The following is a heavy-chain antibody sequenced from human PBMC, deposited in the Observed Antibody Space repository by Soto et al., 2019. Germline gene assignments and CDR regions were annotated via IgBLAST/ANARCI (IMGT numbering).Heavy chain of an antibody. CDR3: ARHRAILLWFGESYFDY. CDR1: GGSFSGYY. CDR2: INHSGST. J-gene: IGHJ4*02. D-gene: IGHD3-10*01. V-gene: IGHV4-34*01. Sequence: QVQLQQWGAGLLKPSETLSLTCAVYGGSFSGYYWSWIRQPPGKGLEWIGEINHSGSTNYNPSLKSRVTISVATSKNQFSLKLSSVTAADTAVYYCARHRAILLWFGESYFDYWGQGTLVTVSS.